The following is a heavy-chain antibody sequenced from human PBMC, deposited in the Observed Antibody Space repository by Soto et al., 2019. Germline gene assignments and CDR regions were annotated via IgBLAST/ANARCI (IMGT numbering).Heavy chain of an antibody. CDR3: AKDTFYYDRSGYYTFDY. J-gene: IGHJ4*02. Sequence: GGSLRLSCAASGFTFSRDGIHWVRQAQGKGLEWVAAISYDGSNEHYADSVKGRFTISRDNSKNTLYLQMNSLRAEDTAVYFCAKDTFYYDRSGYYTFDYWGQGTLVTVSS. V-gene: IGHV3-30*18. CDR1: GFTFSRDG. CDR2: ISYDGSNE. D-gene: IGHD3-22*01.